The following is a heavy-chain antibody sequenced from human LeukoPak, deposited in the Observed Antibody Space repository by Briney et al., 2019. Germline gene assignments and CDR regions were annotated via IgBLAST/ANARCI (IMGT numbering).Heavy chain of an antibody. D-gene: IGHD3-22*01. V-gene: IGHV1-69*04. CDR3: ARDGLVGLLYGMVV. CDR2: IIPILGIA. J-gene: IGHJ6*02. Sequence: SVKVSSKAHGGTSSASAISWVRQAPGQGLEWMGRIIPILGIANYAQKFQGRVTLTADKSTSTAYMELSSLRDEDTAVYYCARDGLVGLLYGMVVWGQGTTVTVSS. CDR1: GGTSSASA.